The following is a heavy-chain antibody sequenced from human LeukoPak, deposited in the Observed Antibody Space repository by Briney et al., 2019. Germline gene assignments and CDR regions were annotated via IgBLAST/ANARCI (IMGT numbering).Heavy chain of an antibody. CDR2: ISGIGGST. J-gene: IGHJ5*02. CDR1: GFTFNTYA. V-gene: IGHV3-23*01. CDR3: VRSGWSYNWFDP. Sequence: GGSLRPSCAASGFTFNTYAMNWVRQAPGKGLEWVSDISGIGGSTYYADSVKGRFTISRDNSKNTLYLQMNSLRAEDTAVYYCVRSGWSYNWFDPWGQGTLVTVSS. D-gene: IGHD6-19*01.